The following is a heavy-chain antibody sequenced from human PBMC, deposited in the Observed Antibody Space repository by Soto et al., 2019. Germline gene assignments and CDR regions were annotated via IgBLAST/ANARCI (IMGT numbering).Heavy chain of an antibody. CDR2: ISSSSSYT. CDR3: ASSDSSSWFFDY. CDR1: GFTFSDYY. Sequence: KAGGSLRLSCAASGFTFSDYYMSWIRQAPGKGLEWVSYISSSSSYTNYADSVKGRFTISRDNAKNSLYLQMNSLRAEDTAVYYCASSDSSSWFFDYWGQGTLVTV. J-gene: IGHJ4*02. V-gene: IGHV3-11*06. D-gene: IGHD6-6*01.